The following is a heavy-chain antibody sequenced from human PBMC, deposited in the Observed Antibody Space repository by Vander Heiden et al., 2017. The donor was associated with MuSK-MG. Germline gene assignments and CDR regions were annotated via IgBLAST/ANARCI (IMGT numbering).Heavy chain of an antibody. D-gene: IGHD3-10*01. V-gene: IGHV3-21*01. CDR2: ISSSSSYI. J-gene: IGHJ4*02. Sequence: EVQLVESGGGLVKPGGSLRLSCAASGFTFSSYSMTWVRQAPGKGLEWVSSISSSSSYIYYADSVKGRFTISRDNAKNSLYLQMNSLRAEDTAVYYCARDFPGGIWFGDQSTGFDYWGQGTLVTVSS. CDR1: GFTFSSYS. CDR3: ARDFPGGIWFGDQSTGFDY.